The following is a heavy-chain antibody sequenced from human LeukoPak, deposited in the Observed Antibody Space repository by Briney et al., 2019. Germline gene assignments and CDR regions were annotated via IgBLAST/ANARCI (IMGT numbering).Heavy chain of an antibody. CDR2: ISYDGSNK. CDR1: GFTFSSYG. CDR3: AKDHYYGSGSFQNGFDY. Sequence: GGSLRLSCAASGFTFSSYGMHWVRQAPGKGLEWVAVISYDGSNKYYADSVKGRFTISRDNSKNTLYLQMNSLRAEDTAVYYCAKDHYYGSGSFQNGFDYWGQGTLVTVSS. V-gene: IGHV3-30*18. D-gene: IGHD3-10*01. J-gene: IGHJ4*02.